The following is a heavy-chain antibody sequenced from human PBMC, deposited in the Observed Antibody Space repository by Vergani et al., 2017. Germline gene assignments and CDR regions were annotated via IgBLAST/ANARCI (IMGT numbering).Heavy chain of an antibody. V-gene: IGHV3-21*02. CDR1: GFSFSSYS. CDR3: AILLWDCTHFRCSPPSY. Sequence: EVQLVESGGGLVKPGGSLRLSCAASGFSFSSYSMNWVRQAPGKGMEWVASISGSSSYVFYRDSVEGRLTITRDNAKKSVYLQMTSLRAEDTAMYFCAILLWDCTHFRCSPPSYWGQGTQVTVSS. CDR2: ISGSSSYV. D-gene: IGHD2-21*01. J-gene: IGHJ4*02.